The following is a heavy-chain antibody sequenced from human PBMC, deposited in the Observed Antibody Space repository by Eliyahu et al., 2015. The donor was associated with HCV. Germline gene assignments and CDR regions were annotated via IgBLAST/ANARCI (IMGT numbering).Heavy chain of an antibody. CDR3: ARRKYSSWDDAFDI. CDR2: IYSGGST. J-gene: IGHJ3*02. D-gene: IGHD6-13*01. V-gene: IGHV3-66*01. CDR1: GFTVXSNX. Sequence: EVQLVESGXGLVQPGGSLRLSCAASGFTVXSNXMSWVRXAPGKGLEWVSVIYSGGSTYYADSVKGRFTISRDNSKNTLYLQMNSLRAEDTAVYYCARRKYSSWDDAFDIWGQGTMVTVSS.